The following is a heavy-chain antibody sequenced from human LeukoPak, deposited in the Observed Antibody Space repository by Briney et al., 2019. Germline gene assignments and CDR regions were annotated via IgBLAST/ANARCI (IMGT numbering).Heavy chain of an antibody. V-gene: IGHV3-69-1*02. J-gene: IGHJ3*02. CDR3: ARDTRNVVVVAAGAFDI. Sequence: GGSLRLSCAASGLTFSNYAMSWVRQAPGKGLEWVSSISGSTIYYADSVKGRFTISRDNAKNSLYLQMNSLRAEDTAVYYCARDTRNVVVVAAGAFDIWGQGTMVTVSS. CDR2: ISGSTI. D-gene: IGHD2-15*01. CDR1: GLTFSNYA.